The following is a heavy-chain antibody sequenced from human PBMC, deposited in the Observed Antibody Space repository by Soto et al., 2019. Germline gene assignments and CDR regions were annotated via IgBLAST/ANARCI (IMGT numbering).Heavy chain of an antibody. D-gene: IGHD6-19*01. J-gene: IGHJ4*02. CDR1: GGSMSGSY. V-gene: IGHV4-59*01. CDR3: ARGGWYLDY. Sequence: ASETLSLTCTVSGGSMSGSYWSWVRQCPGKGLEWIAYIYYTGSPEYNPSLTSRVTISVDTSNNQFSLKLSAVTAADTAVYYCARGGWYLDYWGQGTLVTVSS. CDR2: IYYTGSP.